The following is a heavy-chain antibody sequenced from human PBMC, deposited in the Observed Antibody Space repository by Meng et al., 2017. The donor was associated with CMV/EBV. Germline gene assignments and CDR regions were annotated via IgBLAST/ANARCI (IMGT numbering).Heavy chain of an antibody. D-gene: IGHD3-3*01. J-gene: IGHJ3*02. CDR2: INPSGGST. CDR1: GYTFTSYY. CDR3: ARVKGDFWSGYRNNAFDI. V-gene: IGHV1-46*01. Sequence: ASVKVSCKASGYTFTSYYTHWVRQAPGQGLEWMGIINPSGGSTSYAQKFQGRVTMTRDTSTSTVYMELSSLRSEDTAVYYCARVKGDFWSGYRNNAFDIWGQGTMVTVSS.